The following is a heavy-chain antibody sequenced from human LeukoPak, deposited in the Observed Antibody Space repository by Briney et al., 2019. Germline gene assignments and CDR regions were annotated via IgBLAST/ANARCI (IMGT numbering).Heavy chain of an antibody. CDR2: ISGSGGST. Sequence: GSLRLSCAASGFTFSSYATSWVRQAPGKGLEWVSAISGSGGSTYYADSVKGRFTISRDNSKNTLYLQMNSLRAEDTAVYYCAKGIAVAGTGRYFDYWGQGTLVTVSS. D-gene: IGHD6-19*01. CDR3: AKGIAVAGTGRYFDY. CDR1: GFTFSSYA. V-gene: IGHV3-23*01. J-gene: IGHJ4*02.